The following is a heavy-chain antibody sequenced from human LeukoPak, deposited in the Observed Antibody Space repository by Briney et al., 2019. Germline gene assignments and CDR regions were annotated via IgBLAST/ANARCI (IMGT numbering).Heavy chain of an antibody. V-gene: IGHV4-30-4*01. CDR1: GGSISSGDYY. Sequence: SSETLSLTCTVSGGSISSGDYYRSWIRQPPGKGLEWIGYIYYSGSTYYNPSLKSRVTISVDTSKNQFSLKLSSVTAADTAVYYCASLMKYDFWSGYSRGGYFDYWGQGTLVTVSS. CDR2: IYYSGST. J-gene: IGHJ4*02. D-gene: IGHD3-3*01. CDR3: ASLMKYDFWSGYSRGGYFDY.